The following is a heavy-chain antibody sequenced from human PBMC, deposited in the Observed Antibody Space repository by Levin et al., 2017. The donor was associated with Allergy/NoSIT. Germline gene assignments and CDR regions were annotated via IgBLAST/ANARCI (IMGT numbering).Heavy chain of an antibody. D-gene: IGHD6-6*01. Sequence: NASETLSLTCTVSGGSISSYYWSWIRQPPGKGLEWIGYIYYSGSTNYNPSLKSRVTISVDTSKNQFSLKLSSVTAADTAVYYCARMPAARTYFDYWGQGTLVTVSS. V-gene: IGHV4-59*01. CDR2: IYYSGST. J-gene: IGHJ4*02. CDR1: GGSISSYY. CDR3: ARMPAARTYFDY.